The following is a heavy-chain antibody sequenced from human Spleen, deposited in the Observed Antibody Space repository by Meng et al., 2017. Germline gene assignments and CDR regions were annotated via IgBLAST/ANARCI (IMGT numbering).Heavy chain of an antibody. CDR1: GFSFTDAW. J-gene: IGHJ4*02. CDR2: IKSNSDGGTT. D-gene: IGHD6-13*01. Sequence: GKLVEAGGGLVMAGGSLRLSCVAFGFSFTDAWMSWVRQAPGKGLEWVGRIKSNSDGGTTDYAAPVKGRFTISRDDSKNTLYLQMNSLITEDTAVYFCATGAAAADHWGQGTLVTVSS. V-gene: IGHV3-15*01. CDR3: ATGAAAADH.